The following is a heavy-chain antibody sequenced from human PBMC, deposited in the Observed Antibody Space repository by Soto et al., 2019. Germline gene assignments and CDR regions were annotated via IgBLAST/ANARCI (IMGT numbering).Heavy chain of an antibody. CDR3: ARDRSDIVVVPAASLYYYYGMAG. Sequence: QVQLQESGPGLVKPSETLSLSYSVHRVSDSSGSYYWNWIRQPPGKVLEWIGDIYFSGSTNYKPSPKSRVTISLDTSKHHSSRKLRSVPCADAAVYNCARDRSDIVVVPAASLYYYYGMAGWGQGTTVTVSS. CDR1: RVSDSSGSYY. V-gene: IGHV4-61*03. CDR2: IYFSGST. D-gene: IGHD2-2*01. J-gene: IGHJ6*02.